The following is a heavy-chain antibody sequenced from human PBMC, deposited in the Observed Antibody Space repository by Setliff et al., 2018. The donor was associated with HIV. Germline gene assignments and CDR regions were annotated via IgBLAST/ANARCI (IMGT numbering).Heavy chain of an antibody. CDR2: INPNSGST. D-gene: IGHD2-2*01. CDR1: GYTFTCYD. J-gene: IGHJ5*02. Sequence: ASVKVSCKASGYTFTCYDMNWVRQAPGQGLEWMGRINPNSGSTNYAQEFQGRVTMTRDTSITTEYMVLSRLSADATAVYYCARAFWAVGPAASGCWFDPWGQGTLVTVSS. V-gene: IGHV1-2*06. CDR3: ARAFWAVGPAASGCWFDP.